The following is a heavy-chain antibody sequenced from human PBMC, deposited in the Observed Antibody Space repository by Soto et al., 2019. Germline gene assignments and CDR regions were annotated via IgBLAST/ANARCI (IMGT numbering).Heavy chain of an antibody. CDR2: TTDDGGRT. Sequence: EVQLLESGGGLVEPGGSLRLSCTASGFSFSSYAMTWVRQAPGKGLEWVSSTTDDGGRTFYADSVKGRFTISRDNSNNRLHRQMNSRGAEDTALYGCEKGGGFGTGAYYNVAYWGQGTLVTVSS. J-gene: IGHJ4*02. CDR1: GFSFSSYA. V-gene: IGHV3-23*01. CDR3: EKGGGFGTGAYYNVAY. D-gene: IGHD3-10*01.